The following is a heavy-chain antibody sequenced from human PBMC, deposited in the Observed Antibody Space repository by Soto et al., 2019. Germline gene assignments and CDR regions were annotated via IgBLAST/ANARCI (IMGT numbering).Heavy chain of an antibody. CDR3: ARDRYCSSTSCTYYYYYGMDV. J-gene: IGHJ6*02. CDR1: GYTFTSYV. Sequence: GASVKVSCKASGYTFTSYVISWVRQAPGQGLEWMGWISAYNGNTNYAQKLQGRVTMTTDTSTSTAYMELRSLRSDDTAVYYCARDRYCSSTSCTYYYYYGMDVWGQGTTVTVSS. CDR2: ISAYNGNT. V-gene: IGHV1-18*01. D-gene: IGHD2-2*01.